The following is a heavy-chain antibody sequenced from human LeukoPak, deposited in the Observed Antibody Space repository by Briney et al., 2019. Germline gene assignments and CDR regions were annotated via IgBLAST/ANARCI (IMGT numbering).Heavy chain of an antibody. D-gene: IGHD3-22*01. Sequence: ESLKISCKGSGYSFTSYWIGWVRQMPGKGLEWVGIIYPGDSDTRYSPSFQGQVTISADKSISTAYLQWSSLKASDTAMYYCARTIDSSGYYYGEFDYWGQGTLVTVSS. J-gene: IGHJ4*02. CDR2: IYPGDSDT. V-gene: IGHV5-51*01. CDR1: GYSFTSYW. CDR3: ARTIDSSGYYYGEFDY.